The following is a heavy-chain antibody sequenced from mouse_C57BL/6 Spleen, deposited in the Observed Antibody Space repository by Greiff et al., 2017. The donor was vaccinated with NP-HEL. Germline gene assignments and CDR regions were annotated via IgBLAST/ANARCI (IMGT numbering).Heavy chain of an antibody. D-gene: IGHD1-1*02. J-gene: IGHJ4*01. CDR2: IDPSDSYT. V-gene: IGHV1-59*01. Sequence: QVQLQQPGAELVRPGTSVKLSCKASGYTFTSYWMHWVKQRPGQGLEWIGVIDPSDSYTNYNQKFKGKATLTVDPSSSTAYMQRSSLTSEDSAVYYCARRDYGPYAMDYWGQGTSVTVSS. CDR1: GYTFTSYW. CDR3: ARRDYGPYAMDY.